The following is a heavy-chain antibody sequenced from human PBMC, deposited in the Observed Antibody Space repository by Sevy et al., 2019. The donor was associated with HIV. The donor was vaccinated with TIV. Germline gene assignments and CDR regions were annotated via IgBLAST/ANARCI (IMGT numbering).Heavy chain of an antibody. J-gene: IGHJ4*02. CDR2: ISYDGSNK. D-gene: IGHD1-26*01. CDR1: GFTFSNYG. V-gene: IGHV3-30*18. CDR3: AKDRGGSYYSGRLFLGFDY. Sequence: GGSLRPSCAASGFTFSNYGMHWVRQAPGKGLEWVAVISYDGSNKYYADSVKGRFTISRDNSKNTLYLQMNSLRTEDTAVYYCAKDRGGSYYSGRLFLGFDYWGQGTLVTVSS.